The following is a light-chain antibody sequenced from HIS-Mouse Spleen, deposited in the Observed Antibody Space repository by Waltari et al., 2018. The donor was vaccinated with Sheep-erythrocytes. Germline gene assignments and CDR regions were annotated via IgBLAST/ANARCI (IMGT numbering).Light chain of an antibody. Sequence: SYELIQPPSVSVSPGQTARITCSGDALPKKYAYWYQQKSGQAPVLVIYEDSKRPSGIPERFSGSSSGTMATLTISGAQVEDEADYYCYSTDSSGNHRVFGTGTKVTVL. J-gene: IGLJ1*01. CDR3: YSTDSSGNHRV. CDR2: EDS. V-gene: IGLV3-10*01. CDR1: ALPKKY.